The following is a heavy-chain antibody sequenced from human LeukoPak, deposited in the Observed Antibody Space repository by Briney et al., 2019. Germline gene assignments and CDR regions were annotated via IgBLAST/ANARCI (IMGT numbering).Heavy chain of an antibody. V-gene: IGHV3-23*01. CDR2: ISGSGDTT. Sequence: GGSLRLSCSASGFTFNSYAMTWVRQAPGKGLEWVSVISGSGDTTYYADSVKGRFTISRDNSKNTLYLQMNSLRAADTAVYYCAKSDYWGQGTLVTVSS. CDR1: GFTFNSYA. J-gene: IGHJ4*02. CDR3: AKSDY.